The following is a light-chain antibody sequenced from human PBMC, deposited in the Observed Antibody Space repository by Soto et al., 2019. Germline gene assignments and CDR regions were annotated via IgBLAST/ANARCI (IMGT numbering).Light chain of an antibody. CDR2: AAS. CDR3: QQSYSTPWT. J-gene: IGKJ1*01. Sequence: DIQMTQSPSSLSSSVGDRVTITCRASQSIRTSLNWYQQKPGKAPNLLIDAASSLQSGVPSTFSGSGSGTDFTLTISSLQPEDFATYYCQQSYSTPWTFGQGTKVDI. CDR1: QSIRTS. V-gene: IGKV1-39*01.